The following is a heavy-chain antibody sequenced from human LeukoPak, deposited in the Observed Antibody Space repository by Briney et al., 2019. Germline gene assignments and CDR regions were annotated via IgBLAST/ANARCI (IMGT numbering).Heavy chain of an antibody. D-gene: IGHD3-10*01. CDR3: AKDTMVRGVIDPTDAFDI. CDR1: GFTVSSNY. CDR2: IYSGGST. V-gene: IGHV3-53*01. Sequence: PGGSLRLSCAASGFTVSSNYMSWVRQAPGKGLEWVSVIYSGGSTYYADSVKGRFTISRDNSKNTLYLQMNSLRAEDTAVYYCAKDTMVRGVIDPTDAFDIWGQGTMVTVSS. J-gene: IGHJ3*02.